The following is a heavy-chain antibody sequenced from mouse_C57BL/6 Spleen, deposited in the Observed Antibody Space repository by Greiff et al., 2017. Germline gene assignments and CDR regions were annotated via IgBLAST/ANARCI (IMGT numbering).Heavy chain of an antibody. CDR3: AREAQATSLYFDY. Sequence: EVQLQQSGPELVKPGASVKISCKASGYTFTDYYMNWVKQSHGKSLEWIGDINPNNGGTSYNQKFKGKATLTVDKSSSTAYMELRSLTSEDSAVYYCAREAQATSLYFDYWGQGTTLTVSS. D-gene: IGHD3-2*02. CDR1: GYTFTDYY. CDR2: INPNNGGT. V-gene: IGHV1-26*01. J-gene: IGHJ2*01.